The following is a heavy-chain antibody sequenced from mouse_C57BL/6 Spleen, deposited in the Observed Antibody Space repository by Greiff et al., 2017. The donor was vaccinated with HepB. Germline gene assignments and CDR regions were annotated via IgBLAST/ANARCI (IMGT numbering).Heavy chain of an antibody. Sequence: QVQLKESGPELVKPGASVKISCKASGYAFSSSWMNWVKQRPGKGLEWIGRIYPGDGDTNYNGKFKGKATLTADKSSSTAYMQLSSLTSEDSAVYFCARGGLRYVGAMDYWGQGTSVTVSS. D-gene: IGHD1-1*01. CDR1: GYAFSSSW. CDR3: ARGGLRYVGAMDY. J-gene: IGHJ4*01. CDR2: IYPGDGDT. V-gene: IGHV1-82*01.